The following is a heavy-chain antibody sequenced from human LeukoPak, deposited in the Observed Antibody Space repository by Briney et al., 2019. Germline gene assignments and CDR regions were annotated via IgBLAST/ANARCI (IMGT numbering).Heavy chain of an antibody. V-gene: IGHV6-1*01. CDR2: TYYRSKWDN. CDR1: GDSVSSNSVA. J-gene: IGHJ4*02. CDR3: ARETINFFDY. D-gene: IGHD4/OR15-4a*01. Sequence: SQTLSLTCVISGDSVSSNSVAWNWIRQSPSRGLEWLGRTYYRSKWDNDYAVSVKSRITISPDTSRNQFSLQLNSVTPEDTAVYYCARETINFFDYWGQGTLVTVPS.